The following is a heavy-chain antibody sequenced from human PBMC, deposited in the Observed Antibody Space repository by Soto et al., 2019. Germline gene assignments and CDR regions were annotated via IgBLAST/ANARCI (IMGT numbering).Heavy chain of an antibody. CDR1: GFTFSSYA. CDR3: TTIRGSGDQYYFEY. J-gene: IGHJ4*02. CDR2: ISYDGSNK. D-gene: IGHD7-27*01. V-gene: IGHV3-30-3*01. Sequence: QVQLVESGGGVVQPGRSLRLSCAASGFTFSSYAMQWVRQAPGKGLEWVAVISYDGSNKYYADSVKGRFTISRDNSKNTLYLQMNSLRAEDTAVYYCTTIRGSGDQYYFEYWGQGALVTVSS.